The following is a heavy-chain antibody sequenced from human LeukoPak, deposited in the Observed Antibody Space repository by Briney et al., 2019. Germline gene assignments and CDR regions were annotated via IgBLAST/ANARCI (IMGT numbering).Heavy chain of an antibody. D-gene: IGHD2-21*02. CDR3: TTDRTRCGGDCYSGVQH. J-gene: IGHJ1*01. CDR2: IKSKTDGGTT. Sequence: GGSLRLSCAASGFTLSNAWMSWVRQAPGKGLEWVGRIKSKTDGGTTDYAAPVKGRFTISRDDSKNTLYLQMNSLKTEDTAVYYCTTDRTRCGGDCYSGVQHWGQGTLVTVSS. V-gene: IGHV3-15*01. CDR1: GFTLSNAW.